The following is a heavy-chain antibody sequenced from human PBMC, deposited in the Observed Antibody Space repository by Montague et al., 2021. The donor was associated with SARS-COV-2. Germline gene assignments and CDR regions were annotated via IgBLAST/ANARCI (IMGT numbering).Heavy chain of an antibody. D-gene: IGHD3-9*01. V-gene: IGHV1-18*04. CDR2: ISAYNGNT. Sequence: SMKVSCKASGYTFTSYGISWVRQAPGQGLEWMGWISAYNGNTNYAQKLQGRVTMATDTSTSTAYMELRSLRSDDTAVYYCARCVPYCDLFMDVWGQGTTVTVSS. J-gene: IGHJ6*02. CDR3: ARCVPYCDLFMDV. CDR1: GYTFTSYG.